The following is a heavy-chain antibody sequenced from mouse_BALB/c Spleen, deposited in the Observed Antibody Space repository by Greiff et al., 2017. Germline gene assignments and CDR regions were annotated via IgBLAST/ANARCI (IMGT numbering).Heavy chain of an antibody. Sequence: VQLQQSGAELVRSGASVKLSCTASGFNIKDYYMHWVKQRPEQGLEWIGWIDPENGDTEYAPKFHGKATMTADTSSNTAYLQLSSLTSEDTAVYYCNDEYYAMDYWGQGTSVTVSS. CDR1: GFNIKDYY. V-gene: IGHV14-4*02. J-gene: IGHJ4*01. CDR3: NDEYYAMDY. CDR2: IDPENGDT.